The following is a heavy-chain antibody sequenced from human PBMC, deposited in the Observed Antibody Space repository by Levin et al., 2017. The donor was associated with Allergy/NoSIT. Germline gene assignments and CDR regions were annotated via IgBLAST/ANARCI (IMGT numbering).Heavy chain of an antibody. CDR3: TRDDVRPGPYFDY. CDR1: GFTFGDYA. Sequence: GGSLRLSCTASGFTFGDYAMTWFRQAPGKGLELVGFIRSKAYGGTTEYAASVKGRFTISRDDSKSIAYLQMNSLKTEDTALYSCTRDDVRPGPYFDYWGQGTLVTVSS. CDR2: IRSKAYGGTT. V-gene: IGHV3-49*03. J-gene: IGHJ4*02.